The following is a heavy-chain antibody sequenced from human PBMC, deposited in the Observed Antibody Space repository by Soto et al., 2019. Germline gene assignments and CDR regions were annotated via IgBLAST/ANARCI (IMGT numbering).Heavy chain of an antibody. CDR2: IYYSGST. CDR1: GGSISSGGYY. Sequence: QVQLQESGPGLVKPSQTLSLTCTVSGGSISSGGYYWSWIRQHPGKGLEWIGYIYYSGSTYYNPSRKSRVTISVDTSKNQFTPKLSSVTAADTAVYYCARDSTMVRGVSDAFDIWGQGTMVTVSS. V-gene: IGHV4-31*03. CDR3: ARDSTMVRGVSDAFDI. J-gene: IGHJ3*02. D-gene: IGHD3-10*01.